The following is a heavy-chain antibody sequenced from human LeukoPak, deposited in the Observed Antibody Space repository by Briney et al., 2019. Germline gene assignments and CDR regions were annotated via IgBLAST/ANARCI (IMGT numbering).Heavy chain of an antibody. Sequence: PSETLSLTCTVSGGSISSHYYWIWIRRPPGKGLEWFGSIYYSGSTYYNPSLKSRVTISVDTSKNQFSLKLSSLTAAETAVYYCARQYGSGSAYTPVVDLWGQGTLVTVSS. D-gene: IGHD3-10*01. CDR1: GGSISSHYY. CDR2: IYYSGST. J-gene: IGHJ4*02. V-gene: IGHV4-39*01. CDR3: ARQYGSGSAYTPVVDL.